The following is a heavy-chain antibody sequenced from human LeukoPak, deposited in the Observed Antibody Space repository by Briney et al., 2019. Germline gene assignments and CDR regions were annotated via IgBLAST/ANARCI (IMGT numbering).Heavy chain of an antibody. V-gene: IGHV4-39*07. Sequence: PSKTLSLTCTVSGDSISSSSYHWGWIRQPPGEGLEWIGSIYYSGSTYYNPSLKSRVTISVDTSKNQYSLNLSSVTAADSAVYYCARGRDGPTPFDYWGQGTLVTVSS. J-gene: IGHJ4*02. CDR2: IYYSGST. D-gene: IGHD5-24*01. CDR1: GDSISSSSYH. CDR3: ARGRDGPTPFDY.